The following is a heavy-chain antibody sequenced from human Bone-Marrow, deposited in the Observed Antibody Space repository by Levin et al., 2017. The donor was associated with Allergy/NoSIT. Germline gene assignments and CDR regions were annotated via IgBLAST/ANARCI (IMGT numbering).Heavy chain of an antibody. V-gene: IGHV1-2*02. D-gene: IGHD2-2*01. CDR1: GYTFTGYY. CDR3: ARDGYCSSTSCPRDPIITPPEYNWNYYFDYYGMDV. J-gene: IGHJ6*02. CDR2: INPNSGGT. Sequence: ASVKVSCKASGYTFTGYYMHWVRQAPGQGLEWMGWINPNSGGTNYAQKFQGRVTMTRDTSISTAYMELSRLRSDDTAVYYCARDGYCSSTSCPRDPIITPPEYNWNYYFDYYGMDVWGQGTTVTVSS.